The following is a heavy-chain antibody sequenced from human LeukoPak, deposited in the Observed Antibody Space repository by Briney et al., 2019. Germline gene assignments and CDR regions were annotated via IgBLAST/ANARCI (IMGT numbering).Heavy chain of an antibody. CDR1: GGSFSGYY. CDR3: ARQGSSWSY. D-gene: IGHD6-13*01. J-gene: IGHJ4*02. Sequence: PSETLSLTCAVYGGSFSGYYWSWIRQPPGKGLEWIGEINHSGSTNYNPSLKSRVTISVDTSKNQFSLKLSSVTAADTAVYYCARQGSSWSYWGQGTLVTVSS. CDR2: INHSGST. V-gene: IGHV4-34*01.